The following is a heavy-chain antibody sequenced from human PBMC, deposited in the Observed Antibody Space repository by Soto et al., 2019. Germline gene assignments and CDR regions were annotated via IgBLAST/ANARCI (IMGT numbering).Heavy chain of an antibody. D-gene: IGHD3-22*01. V-gene: IGHV3-15*01. CDR1: GFTFSNAW. Sequence: PGGSLRLSCAASGFTFSNAWMSWVRQAPGKGLEWVGRIKSKTDGGTTDYAAPVKGRFTISRDDSKNTLYLQMNSLKTEDTAVYYCTTAMIVADYFDYWGQGTLVTVSS. CDR2: IKSKTDGGTT. J-gene: IGHJ4*02. CDR3: TTAMIVADYFDY.